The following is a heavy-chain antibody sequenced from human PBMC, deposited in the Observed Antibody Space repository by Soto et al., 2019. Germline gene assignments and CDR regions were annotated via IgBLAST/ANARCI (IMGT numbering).Heavy chain of an antibody. V-gene: IGHV1-69*13. Sequence: GASVKVSCKASGGTFSSYAISWVRQAPGQGLEWMGGIIPIFGTANYAQKFQGRVTITADESTSTAYMELSSLRSEDTAVYYCARAQLDMVRGVRDFYYYYGMDVWGQGTTVTVSS. D-gene: IGHD3-10*01. CDR1: GGTFSSYA. CDR2: IIPIFGTA. CDR3: ARAQLDMVRGVRDFYYYYGMDV. J-gene: IGHJ6*02.